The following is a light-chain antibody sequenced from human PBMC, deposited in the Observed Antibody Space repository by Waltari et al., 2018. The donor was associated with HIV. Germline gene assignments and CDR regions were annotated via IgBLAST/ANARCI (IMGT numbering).Light chain of an antibody. CDR2: YNA. V-gene: IGLV3-21*04. J-gene: IGLJ2*01. CDR3: HVWDTISDHVV. Sequence: SYVLTQPPSVSVAPGKTAKITCVGNNIGTKSAHWYQQKPDQAPVLVIYYNADRPSGIPERFSGSNSGNTATLTINRVEAGDEADYYCHVWDTISDHVVFGGGSKLTVL. CDR1: NIGTKS.